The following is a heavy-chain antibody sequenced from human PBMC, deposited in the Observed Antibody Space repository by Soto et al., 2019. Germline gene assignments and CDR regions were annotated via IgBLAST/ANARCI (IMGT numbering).Heavy chain of an antibody. CDR3: ASFYGDYP. CDR1: GFTFSSYA. D-gene: IGHD4-17*01. J-gene: IGHJ5*02. Sequence: SGFTFSSYAMHWVRQAPGKGLEWVAVISYDGSNKYYADSVKGRFTISRDNSKNTLYLQMNSLRAEDTAVYYCASFYGDYPPGQGTLVTVSS. V-gene: IGHV3-30-3*01. CDR2: ISYDGSNK.